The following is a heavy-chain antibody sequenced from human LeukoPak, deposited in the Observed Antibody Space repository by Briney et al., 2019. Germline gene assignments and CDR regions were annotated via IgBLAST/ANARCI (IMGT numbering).Heavy chain of an antibody. J-gene: IGHJ4*02. CDR2: IYYIGST. V-gene: IGHV4-59*01. CDR1: GGSISSYY. CDR3: ARDRVDTAMVRYFDY. Sequence: SETLSLTCTVSGGSISSYYWSWIRQPPGKRLEWIGYIYYIGSTNYNPSLKSRVAVSVDTSKNQFSLKLSSVTAADTAVYYCARDRVDTAMVRYFDYWGQGTLVTVSS. D-gene: IGHD5-18*01.